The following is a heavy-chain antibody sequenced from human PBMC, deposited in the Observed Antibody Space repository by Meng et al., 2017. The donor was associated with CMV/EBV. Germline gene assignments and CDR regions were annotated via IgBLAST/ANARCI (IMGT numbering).Heavy chain of an antibody. CDR1: GGSFSGYY. Sequence: SETLSLTCAVYGGSFSGYYWSWIRQPPGKGLEWIGEINHSGSTNYNPSLKSRVTISVDTSKNQFSLKLSSVTAADTAVYYCARGPRSRWWSGSYGCRGMDVWGQGTTVPSP. D-gene: IGHD3-10*01. CDR3: ARGPRSRWWSGSYGCRGMDV. CDR2: INHSGST. J-gene: IGHJ6*02. V-gene: IGHV4-34*01.